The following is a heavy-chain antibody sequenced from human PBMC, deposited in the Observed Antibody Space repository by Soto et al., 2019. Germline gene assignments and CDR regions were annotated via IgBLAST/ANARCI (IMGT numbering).Heavy chain of an antibody. J-gene: IGHJ6*02. V-gene: IGHV3-23*01. CDR1: GFTFSSYA. Sequence: PGGSLRLSCAASGFTFSSYAMSWVRQAPGKGLEWVSAISGSGGSTYCADSVKGRFTISRDNSKNTLYLQMNSLRAEDTAVYYCAKPSTRGSGWNYYYYGMDVWGQGTTVTVSS. D-gene: IGHD6-19*01. CDR3: AKPSTRGSGWNYYYYGMDV. CDR2: ISGSGGST.